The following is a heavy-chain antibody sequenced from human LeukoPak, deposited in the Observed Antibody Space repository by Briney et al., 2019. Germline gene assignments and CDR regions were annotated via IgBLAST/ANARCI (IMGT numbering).Heavy chain of an antibody. J-gene: IGHJ3*02. CDR3: ARAIWVSGSWYGDAFDI. Sequence: SETLSLTCAVYGGSFSGYYWSWIRQPPGKGLEWIGEINHSGSTNYNPSLKSRVTISVDTSKNQFSLKLSSVTAADTAVYYCARAIWVSGSWYGDAFDIWGQGTVVTVSS. CDR2: INHSGST. CDR1: GGSFSGYY. V-gene: IGHV4-34*01. D-gene: IGHD6-13*01.